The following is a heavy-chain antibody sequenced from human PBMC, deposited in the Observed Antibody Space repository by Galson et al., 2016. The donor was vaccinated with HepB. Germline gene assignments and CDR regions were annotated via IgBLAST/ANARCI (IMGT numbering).Heavy chain of an antibody. CDR1: GFTFSGSA. CDR2: IKSKTYGYAT. Sequence: SLRLSCAASGFTFSGSAMHWVRQASGKGLEWVGRIKSKTYGYATTYALSVEGKFTISRDDSKNTMFLQMNSLETEDTAVYYCTTSNWPTDYWGQGTLVTVSS. V-gene: IGHV3-73*01. CDR3: TTSNWPTDY. D-gene: IGHD1-1*01. J-gene: IGHJ4*02.